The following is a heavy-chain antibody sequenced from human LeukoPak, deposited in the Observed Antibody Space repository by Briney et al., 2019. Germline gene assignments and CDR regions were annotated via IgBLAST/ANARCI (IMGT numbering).Heavy chain of an antibody. J-gene: IGHJ6*02. V-gene: IGHV1-2*06. CDR2: INPNNGDA. Sequence: ASVKVPCKASGYTFTGYYIHWVRQAPGQGLERMGQINPNNGDADYAQKFQGRVAMTWDTSINTAYMELSRLRSDDTAVYYCARGGLDVWGQGTTVTVSS. CDR1: GYTFTGYY. CDR3: ARGGLDV.